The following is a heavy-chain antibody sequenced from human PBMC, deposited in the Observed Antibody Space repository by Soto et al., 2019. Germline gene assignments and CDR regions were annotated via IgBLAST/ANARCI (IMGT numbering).Heavy chain of an antibody. CDR1: GYTFTGYY. V-gene: IGHV1-2*02. Sequence: ASVKVSCKASGYTFTGYYMHWVRQAPGQGLEWMGWINPNSGGTDYAQKFQGRVTMTRDTSISTAYMELSRLRSDDTAVYYCARTRALPRDEYFQHWGQGTLVTVSS. CDR2: INPNSGGT. J-gene: IGHJ1*01. CDR3: ARTRALPRDEYFQH.